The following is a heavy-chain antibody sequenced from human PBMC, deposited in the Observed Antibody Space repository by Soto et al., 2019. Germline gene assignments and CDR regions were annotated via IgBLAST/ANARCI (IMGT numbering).Heavy chain of an antibody. CDR1: GFTFSSYA. D-gene: IGHD3-22*01. V-gene: IGHV3-9*01. Sequence: GGCQRLSCAASGFTFSSYAMHWVRQVPGKGLEWVSGISWNSGNIGYADSVKGRFTISRDNAENSLYLQMNSLRVEDTALYYCVRDMDVSGYARFDYWGQGTLVTVSS. J-gene: IGHJ4*02. CDR2: ISWNSGNI. CDR3: VRDMDVSGYARFDY.